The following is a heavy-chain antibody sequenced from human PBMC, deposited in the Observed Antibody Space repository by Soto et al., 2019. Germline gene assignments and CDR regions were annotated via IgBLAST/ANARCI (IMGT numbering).Heavy chain of an antibody. D-gene: IGHD6-13*01. Sequence: SETLSLTCAVYGGSFSGYYWSWIRQPPGKGLEWIGEINHSGSTNYNPSLKSRVTISVDTSKNQFSLKLSSVTAADTAVYYCARVANSSSWYVSYWGQGTLVTVSS. V-gene: IGHV4-34*01. CDR2: INHSGST. J-gene: IGHJ4*02. CDR3: ARVANSSSWYVSY. CDR1: GGSFSGYY.